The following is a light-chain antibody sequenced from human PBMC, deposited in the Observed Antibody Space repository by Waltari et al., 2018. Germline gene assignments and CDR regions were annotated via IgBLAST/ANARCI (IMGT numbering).Light chain of an antibody. Sequence: EILLTQSPGTLSLAPGERATLSCRASQSIGIYLAWYQQRPGQAPRLLMYHASSRATGIPDRFSGSGSGTDFSLTISRLDPEDFAVYYCQKYESLPATFGQGTKVEIK. CDR3: QKYESLPAT. J-gene: IGKJ1*01. V-gene: IGKV3-20*01. CDR1: QSIGIY. CDR2: HAS.